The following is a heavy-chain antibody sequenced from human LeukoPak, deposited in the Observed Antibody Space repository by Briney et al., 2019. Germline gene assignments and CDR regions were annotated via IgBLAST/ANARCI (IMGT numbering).Heavy chain of an antibody. Sequence: SETLSLTCTVSGGSISSSSYYWGWIRQPPGKGLGWIGSIYYSGSTYYNPSLKSRVTISVDTSKNQFSLKLSSVTPEDTAVYYCARRLTQYDCFDPWGQGILVTVSS. CDR1: GGSISSSSYY. D-gene: IGHD2-2*01. J-gene: IGHJ5*02. V-gene: IGHV4-39*01. CDR3: ARRLTQYDCFDP. CDR2: IYYSGST.